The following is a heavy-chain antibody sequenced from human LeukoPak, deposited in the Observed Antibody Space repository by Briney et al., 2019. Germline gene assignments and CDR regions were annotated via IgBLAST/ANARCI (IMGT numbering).Heavy chain of an antibody. Sequence: GSLRLSCAASGFTFSSYEMNWVRQAPGKGLEWVGTMYYSGSTNYNPSLKSRVTISGDTSKDQFSLKLSSVTAADTAVYYCARGNSSGYHYRDYFDYWGQGTLVTVSS. D-gene: IGHD3-22*01. CDR1: GFTFSSYE. J-gene: IGHJ4*02. CDR3: ARGNSSGYHYRDYFDY. CDR2: MYYSGST. V-gene: IGHV4-59*12.